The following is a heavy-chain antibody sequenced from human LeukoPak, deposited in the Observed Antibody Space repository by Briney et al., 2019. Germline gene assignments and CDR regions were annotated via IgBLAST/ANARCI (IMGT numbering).Heavy chain of an antibody. D-gene: IGHD3-10*01. J-gene: IGHJ6*02. V-gene: IGHV3-33*01. CDR2: IWYDGSNK. CDR3: ARANYYSSGSYYGMDV. Sequence: PGGSLRLSCAASGFTFNSHGMHWVRQAPGQGLELVALIWYDGSNKYYVESVKGRFTISRDNSMSTLYLQMDSLRAEDTAVYYCARANYYSSGSYYGMDVWGQGTTVTVSS. CDR1: GFTFNSHG.